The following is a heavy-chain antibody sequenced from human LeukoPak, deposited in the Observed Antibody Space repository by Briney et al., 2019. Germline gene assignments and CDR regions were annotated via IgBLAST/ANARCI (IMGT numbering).Heavy chain of an antibody. D-gene: IGHD2-2*01. Sequence: PGGSLRLSCIASGFTFSNYELNWVRQAPGKGLEWVSHISSSGNTMHYADSVKGRFTISRDNAKNSLYLQMNSLRAEDTAVYYCARGMKVRNYYYYYYYMDVWGKGTTVTVSS. V-gene: IGHV3-48*03. CDR2: ISSSGNTM. CDR3: ARGMKVRNYYYYYYYMDV. J-gene: IGHJ6*03. CDR1: GFTFSNYE.